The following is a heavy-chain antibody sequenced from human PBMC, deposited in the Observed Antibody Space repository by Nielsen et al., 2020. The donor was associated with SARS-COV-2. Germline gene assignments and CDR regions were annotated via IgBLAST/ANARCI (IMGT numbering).Heavy chain of an antibody. J-gene: IGHJ4*02. D-gene: IGHD5-12*01. V-gene: IGHV3-23*01. CDR3: TRAARLPVD. Sequence: GESLKISCAASGFTFSSYAMGWVRQAPGKGLEWVAAISGSGGSTYYADSVKGRFTISSDNSKNTLYLQMNSLRAEDTAVYYCTRAARLPVDWGQGTLVTVSS. CDR2: ISGSGGST. CDR1: GFTFSSYA.